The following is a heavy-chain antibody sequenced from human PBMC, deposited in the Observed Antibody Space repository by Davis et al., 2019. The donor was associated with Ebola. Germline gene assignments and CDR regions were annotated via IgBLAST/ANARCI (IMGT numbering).Heavy chain of an antibody. V-gene: IGHV4-34*01. D-gene: IGHD2-2*01. Sequence: MPSETLSLTCAVYGGSFKGYYWSWIRQPPGKGLEWIGEINHRGSTNYNPSLKSRVTISVDTSKNQFSLKLTSVTAADTAVYYCATSQDCSSTSCDNWFDPWGQGTLVTVSS. CDR3: ATSQDCSSTSCDNWFDP. CDR2: INHRGST. J-gene: IGHJ5*02. CDR1: GGSFKGYY.